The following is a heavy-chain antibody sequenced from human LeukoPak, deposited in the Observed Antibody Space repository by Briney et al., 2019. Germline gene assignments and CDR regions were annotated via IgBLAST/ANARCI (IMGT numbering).Heavy chain of an antibody. Sequence: ASVKVSCKASGGTFISYAISWVRQAPGQGLEWMGGIIPIFGTANYAQKFQGRVTITADESTSTAYMELSSLRSEDTAVYYCASMPGIAVAGSVLFDYWGQGTLVTVSS. CDR3: ASMPGIAVAGSVLFDY. CDR1: GGTFISYA. D-gene: IGHD6-19*01. CDR2: IIPIFGTA. V-gene: IGHV1-69*01. J-gene: IGHJ4*02.